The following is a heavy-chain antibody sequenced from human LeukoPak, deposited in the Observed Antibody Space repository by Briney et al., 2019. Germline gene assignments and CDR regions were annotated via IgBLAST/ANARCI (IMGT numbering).Heavy chain of an antibody. D-gene: IGHD3-9*01. V-gene: IGHV7-4-1*02. CDR1: GYTFTSYA. Sequence: ASVTVSCKASGYTFTSYAMNWVRQAPGQGLEWMGWINTNTGNPTYAQGFTGRFVFSLDTSVSTAYLQISSLKAEDTAVYYCAREEALRYFDWLLYSYFDYWGQGTLVTVSS. J-gene: IGHJ4*02. CDR3: AREEALRYFDWLLYSYFDY. CDR2: INTNTGNP.